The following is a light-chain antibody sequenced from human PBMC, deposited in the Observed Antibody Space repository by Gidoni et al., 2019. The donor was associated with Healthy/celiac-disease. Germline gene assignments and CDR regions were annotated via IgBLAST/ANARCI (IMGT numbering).Light chain of an antibody. J-gene: IGKJ4*01. Sequence: DIQMTQYPSSLSASVGDRVTITCRASQSISSYLNWYQQKPGKAPKLLIYAASSVQRGVPSRFSGSGSGTDFTLTISSLQPEDFATYYCQQSYSTPLTFGGGTKVEIK. CDR2: AAS. CDR3: QQSYSTPLT. CDR1: QSISSY. V-gene: IGKV1-39*01.